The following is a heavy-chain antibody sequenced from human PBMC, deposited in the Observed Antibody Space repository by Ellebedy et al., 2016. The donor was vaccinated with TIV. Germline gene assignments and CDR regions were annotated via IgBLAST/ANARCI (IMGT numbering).Heavy chain of an antibody. D-gene: IGHD6-19*01. CDR3: ARNSGWSIDY. Sequence: GESLTISCAASGFAFSSYWMSWVRQAPGTGLEWVANLKPDGTEDYYVGSMKGRFTVSRDNAKSSLYLHLSSLGAEDTAVYYCARNSGWSIDYWGLGTLVAVSS. V-gene: IGHV3-7*03. CDR2: LKPDGTED. J-gene: IGHJ4*02. CDR1: GFAFSSYW.